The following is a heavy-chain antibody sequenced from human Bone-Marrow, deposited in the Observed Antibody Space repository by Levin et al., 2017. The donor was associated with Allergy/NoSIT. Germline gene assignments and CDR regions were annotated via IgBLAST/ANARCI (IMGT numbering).Heavy chain of an antibody. CDR2: ISGSGGST. V-gene: IGHV3-23*01. Sequence: PGGSLRLSCAASGFTFSSYAMSWVRQAPGKGLEWVSAISGSGGSTYYADSVKGRFTISRDNSKNTLYLQMNSLRAEDTAVYYGAKDTTYSSSGYRFDPWGQGTLVTVSS. CDR3: AKDTTYSSSGYRFDP. D-gene: IGHD6-13*01. J-gene: IGHJ5*02. CDR1: GFTFSSYA.